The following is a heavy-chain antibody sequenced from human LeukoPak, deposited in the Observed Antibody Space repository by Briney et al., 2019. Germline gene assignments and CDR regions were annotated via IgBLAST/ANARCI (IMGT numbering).Heavy chain of an antibody. CDR1: GFTFSSYG. D-gene: IGHD6-6*01. CDR2: IWYDGSNK. Sequence: GRSLRLSCAASGFTFSSYGMHWVRQAPGKGPEWVAVIWYDGSNKYYADSVKGRFTISRDNSKNTLYLQTNSLRAEDTAVYYCAKDTESSIAANTDWFDPWGQGTLVTVSS. V-gene: IGHV3-33*06. CDR3: AKDTESSIAANTDWFDP. J-gene: IGHJ5*02.